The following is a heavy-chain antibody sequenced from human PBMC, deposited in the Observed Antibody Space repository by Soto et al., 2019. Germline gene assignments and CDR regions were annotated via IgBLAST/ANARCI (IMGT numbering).Heavy chain of an antibody. CDR2: ISGSGAGT. D-gene: IGHD6-13*01. J-gene: IGHJ4*02. CDR3: ANSIAAAGIAMDY. CDR1: GFTFSSYA. V-gene: IGHV3-23*01. Sequence: EVQLLESGGGLVQPGGSLRLSCAASGFTFSSYALSWVRLAPGKGLEWVSAISGSGAGTYYADSVKGRFTISRDNSKNTLYLQMTSLRAEDTAVYYCANSIAAAGIAMDYWGQGPLVTVSS.